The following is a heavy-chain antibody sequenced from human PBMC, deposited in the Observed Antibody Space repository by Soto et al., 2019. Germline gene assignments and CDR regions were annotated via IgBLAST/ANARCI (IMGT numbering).Heavy chain of an antibody. CDR1: GGSFSGYY. D-gene: IGHD1-26*01. CDR2: INHSGST. J-gene: IGHJ6*02. Sequence: SETLSLTCAVYGGSFSGYYWSWIRQPPGKGLEWIGEINHSGSTNYNPSLKSRVAISVDTSKNQFSLKLSSVTAADTAVYYCARLVRAVKGSYYGMDVWGQGTTVTVSS. CDR3: ARLVRAVKGSYYGMDV. V-gene: IGHV4-34*01.